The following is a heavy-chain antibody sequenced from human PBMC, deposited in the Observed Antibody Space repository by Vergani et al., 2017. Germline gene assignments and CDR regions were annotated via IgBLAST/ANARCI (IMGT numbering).Heavy chain of an antibody. V-gene: IGHV4-30-4*08. CDR2: IYYSGST. CDR3: AXALGYCSSTSCYRAGDYYYGMDV. D-gene: IGHD2-2*01. CDR1: GGSISSGDYY. J-gene: IGHJ6*02. Sequence: QVQLQESGPGLVKPSQTLSLTCTVSGGSISSGDYYWSWIRQPPGKGLEWIGYIYYSGSTYYNPSLKSRVTISVDTSKNQFSLKLSSVTAADTAVYYCAXALGYCSSTSCYRAGDYYYGMDVWGQGTTVTVSS.